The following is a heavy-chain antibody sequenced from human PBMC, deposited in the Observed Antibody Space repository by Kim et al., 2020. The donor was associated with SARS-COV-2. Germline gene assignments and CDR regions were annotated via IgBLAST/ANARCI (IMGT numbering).Heavy chain of an antibody. CDR2: INHSGST. CDR3: ARGWGSGSYANFDY. V-gene: IGHV4-34*01. Sequence: SETLSLTCAVYGGSFSGYYWSWIRQPPGKGLEWIGEINHSGSTNYNPSLKSRVTISVDTSKNQFSLKLSSVTAADTAVYYCARGWGSGSYANFDYWGQGTLVTVSS. D-gene: IGHD3-10*01. J-gene: IGHJ4*02. CDR1: GGSFSGYY.